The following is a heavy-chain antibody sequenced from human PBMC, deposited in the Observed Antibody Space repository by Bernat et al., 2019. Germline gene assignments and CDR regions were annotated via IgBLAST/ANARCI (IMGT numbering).Heavy chain of an antibody. J-gene: IGHJ6*02. CDR1: GFTFSSYW. V-gene: IGHV3-7*03. CDR3: GGLLRYGGLIMDF. D-gene: IGHD4-23*01. Sequence: EVQLVESGGGLVQPGGSLILSCAASGFTFSSYWMSWVRQAPGQELEWVANIKQDGSEQYYVDSVKGRFKISRDNAKNSLCLQMNSLRAEDTAVYYCGGLLRYGGLIMDFWGQGTTVTVSS. CDR2: IKQDGSEQ.